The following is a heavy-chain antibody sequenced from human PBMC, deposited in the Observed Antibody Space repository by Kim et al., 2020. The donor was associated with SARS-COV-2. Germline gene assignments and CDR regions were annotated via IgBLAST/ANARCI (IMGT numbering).Heavy chain of an antibody. J-gene: IGHJ4*02. Sequence: APKSQGSVHMTRDTSTSTVYMGLSSLTSEDTAVYYCAREAAAAGKNFDYWGQGTLVTVSS. CDR3: AREAAAAGKNFDY. V-gene: IGHV1-46*01. D-gene: IGHD6-13*01.